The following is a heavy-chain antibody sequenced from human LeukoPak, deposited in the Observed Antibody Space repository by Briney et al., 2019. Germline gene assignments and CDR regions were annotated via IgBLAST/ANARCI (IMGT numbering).Heavy chain of an antibody. J-gene: IGHJ4*02. CDR3: AKDRGGNLVVVPAAPFDY. Sequence: GGSLRLSCAASEFTFSSYAMSWVRQAPGKGLEWVSTISGSGGGTYYADSVKGRFTISRDNSKNTLYLQMNSLRAEDTAVYYCAKDRGGNLVVVPAAPFDYWGQGTLVTVSS. V-gene: IGHV3-23*01. CDR1: EFTFSSYA. CDR2: ISGSGGGT. D-gene: IGHD2-2*01.